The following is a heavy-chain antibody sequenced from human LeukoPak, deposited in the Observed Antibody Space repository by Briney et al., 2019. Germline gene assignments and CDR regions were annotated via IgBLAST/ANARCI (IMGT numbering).Heavy chain of an antibody. J-gene: IGHJ4*02. Sequence: GGSLRLSCAASGFTFSTYAMNWVRQAPGKGLEWVSSISGSGGDIYYADSVKGRFTISRDNSKNTLYLQMNSLRAEDTAVYYCAKNFDDFWSAYSHGGKGTLVTVSS. V-gene: IGHV3-23*01. CDR3: AKNFDDFWSAYSH. CDR1: GFTFSTYA. CDR2: ISGSGGDI. D-gene: IGHD3-3*01.